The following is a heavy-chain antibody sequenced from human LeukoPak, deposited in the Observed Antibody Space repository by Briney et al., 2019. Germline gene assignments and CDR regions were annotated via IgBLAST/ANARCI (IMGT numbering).Heavy chain of an antibody. D-gene: IGHD3-10*01. CDR3: ARSAAMVRGVIGYYFDY. Sequence: GASVTVSCKASGGTFSSYAISWVRQAPGQGREWMGGIIPIFGTANYAQKFQGRVTITADESTSTAYMELSSLRSEDTAVYYCARSAAMVRGVIGYYFDYWGQGTLVTVSS. J-gene: IGHJ4*02. CDR2: IIPIFGTA. CDR1: GGTFSSYA. V-gene: IGHV1-69*01.